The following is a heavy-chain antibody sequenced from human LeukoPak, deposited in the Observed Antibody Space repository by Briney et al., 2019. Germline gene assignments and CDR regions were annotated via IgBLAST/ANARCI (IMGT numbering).Heavy chain of an antibody. Sequence: PGGSLRLSCAASGFTFGGSAMHWVRQASGKGLEWVGRIRSKANSYATAYAASVKGRFTISRDDSKNTAYLQMNSLKTEDTAVYYCTRQSSTYYYDSSGYYLGDFDYWGQGTLVTVSS. V-gene: IGHV3-73*01. J-gene: IGHJ4*02. D-gene: IGHD3-22*01. CDR1: GFTFGGSA. CDR2: IRSKANSYAT. CDR3: TRQSSTYYYDSSGYYLGDFDY.